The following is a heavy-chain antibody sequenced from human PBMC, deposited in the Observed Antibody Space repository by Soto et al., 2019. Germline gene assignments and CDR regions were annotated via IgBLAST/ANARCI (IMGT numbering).Heavy chain of an antibody. D-gene: IGHD3-22*01. CDR2: ISAYNGNT. Sequence: ASVKVSCKASGYTFTSYGISWVRQAPGQGLEWMGWISAYNGNTNYAQKLQGRVTMTTDTSTSTAYMELRSLRSDDTAVYYCARRVYHLENYYDSSGYRQLDYYCYSMDVWGQGTTVTVSS. CDR3: ARRVYHLENYYDSSGYRQLDYYCYSMDV. CDR1: GYTFTSYG. J-gene: IGHJ6*02. V-gene: IGHV1-18*01.